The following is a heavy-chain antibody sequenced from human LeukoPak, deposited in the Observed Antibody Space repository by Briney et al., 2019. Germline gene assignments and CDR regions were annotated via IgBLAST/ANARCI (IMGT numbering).Heavy chain of an antibody. CDR3: ARVGELGSVDY. CDR1: GFTLSSYW. V-gene: IGHV3-74*01. J-gene: IGHJ4*02. CDR2: INSDGSST. D-gene: IGHD7-27*01. Sequence: GGSLRLSCAASGFTLSSYWTHWGRHGPGEGLVWISRINSDGSSTSYADSVKGRFTSSRDNANNTPYLQMSVLRAADTAVYYCARVGELGSVDYWGQGTLVTVSS.